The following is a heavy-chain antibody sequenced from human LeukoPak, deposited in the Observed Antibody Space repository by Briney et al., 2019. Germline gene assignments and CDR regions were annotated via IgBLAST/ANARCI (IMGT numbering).Heavy chain of an antibody. Sequence: SVKVSCKASGGTFSSYAISWVRQAPGQGLEWMGGIIPIFGTANYAQKFQGRVTITTDESTSTAYMELSSLRSEDTAVYYCARERSFGVVNWFDPWGQGTLVTVSS. D-gene: IGHD3-3*01. CDR2: IIPIFGTA. CDR1: GGTFSSYA. J-gene: IGHJ5*02. CDR3: ARERSFGVVNWFDP. V-gene: IGHV1-69*05.